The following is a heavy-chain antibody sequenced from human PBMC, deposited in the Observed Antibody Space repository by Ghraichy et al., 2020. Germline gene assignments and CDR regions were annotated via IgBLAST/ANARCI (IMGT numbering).Heavy chain of an antibody. CDR3: ARDGRYSYGTYYYYMDV. Sequence: SETLSLTCTVSGGSISGGTYYWSWIRQPAGKGLEWIGRMYTNGSTNYNPSLKSRVTISVDTSKNQFSLKLSSVTAADTAVYYCARDGRYSYGTYYYYMDVWGKGTTVTVS. CDR2: MYTNGST. CDR1: GGSISGGTYY. V-gene: IGHV4-61*02. D-gene: IGHD5-18*01. J-gene: IGHJ6*03.